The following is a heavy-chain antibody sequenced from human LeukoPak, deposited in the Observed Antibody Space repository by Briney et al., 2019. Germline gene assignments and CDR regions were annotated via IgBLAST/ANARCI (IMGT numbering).Heavy chain of an antibody. CDR1: GFTVSSNY. Sequence: GGSLRLSCAASGFTVSSNYMSWVRQAPGKGLEWVSVIYSGGSTYYADSVKGRFTISRDSSKNTLYLQMNSLRAEDTAVYYCAREDSGSVYFDYWGQGTLVTVSS. J-gene: IGHJ4*02. D-gene: IGHD1-26*01. V-gene: IGHV3-53*01. CDR3: AREDSGSVYFDY. CDR2: IYSGGST.